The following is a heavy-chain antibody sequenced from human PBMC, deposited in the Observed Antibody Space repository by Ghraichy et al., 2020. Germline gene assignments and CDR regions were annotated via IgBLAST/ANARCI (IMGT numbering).Heavy chain of an antibody. V-gene: IGHV4-39*01. Sequence: SETLSLTCTVSGGSISSSSYYWGWIRQPPGKGLEWIGSIYYSGSTYYNPSLKSRVTISVDTSKNQFSLKLSSVTAADTAVYYCARGTSSITPVWGWGQGTLVTVSS. J-gene: IGHJ4*02. CDR3: ARGTSSITPVWG. CDR1: GGSISSSSYY. CDR2: IYYSGST. D-gene: IGHD3-16*01.